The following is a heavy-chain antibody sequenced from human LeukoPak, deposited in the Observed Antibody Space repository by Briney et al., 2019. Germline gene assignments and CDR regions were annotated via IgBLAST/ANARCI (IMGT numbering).Heavy chain of an antibody. V-gene: IGHV4-30-2*01. Sequence: PSETLSLTCTVSGGSISSGGYYWSWIRQPPGKGLEWIGYIYHSGSTYYNPSLKSRVTISVDTSKNQFSLKLSSVTAADTAVYYCARAAQQQLVPPDGFDIWGQGSMVTVSS. D-gene: IGHD6-13*01. J-gene: IGHJ3*02. CDR2: IYHSGST. CDR1: GGSISSGGYY. CDR3: ARAAQQQLVPPDGFDI.